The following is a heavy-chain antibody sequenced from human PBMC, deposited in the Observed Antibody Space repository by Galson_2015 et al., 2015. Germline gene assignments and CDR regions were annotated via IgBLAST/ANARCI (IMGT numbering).Heavy chain of an antibody. Sequence: SETLSLTCTVSGGSISSITSYWGWIRQTPGKGLEWIGSMFYRGTTYYNPSLKSRVTLAVDTSKNQFSLKLTSVTAADTAIYYCARYPYGTTWDAFDTWGQGTLVTVSS. V-gene: IGHV4-39*01. CDR2: MFYRGTT. D-gene: IGHD1-14*01. CDR3: ARYPYGTTWDAFDT. J-gene: IGHJ3*02. CDR1: GGSISSITSY.